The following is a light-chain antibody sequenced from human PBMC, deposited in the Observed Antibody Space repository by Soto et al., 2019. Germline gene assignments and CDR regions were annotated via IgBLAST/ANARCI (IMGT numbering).Light chain of an antibody. Sequence: DIVMTQSPISLPVTPGEPASISCWSSQSLLHRHGYTSLDWYLQKPGQSPQLLIYLGSNRASGVPDRFSGRGSGTDFTLKISRVEAEDVGVYYCMQALQTPYTFGQGTKLEIK. CDR1: QSLLHRHGYTS. V-gene: IGKV2-28*01. CDR2: LGS. CDR3: MQALQTPYT. J-gene: IGKJ2*01.